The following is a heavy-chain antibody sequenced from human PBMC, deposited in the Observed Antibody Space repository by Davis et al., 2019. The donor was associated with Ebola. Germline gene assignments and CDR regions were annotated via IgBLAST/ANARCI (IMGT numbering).Heavy chain of an antibody. Sequence: GESLKISCAASGFIFTDKYMSWVRQAPGKGLEWVSVIYRAGRTYYTDSAKGRFTISRANYKNTLYLQLNSLRAEDMAVYYCERGGYSYGYRYYYGMDVWGKGTTVTVSS. CDR3: ERGGYSYGYRYYYGMDV. V-gene: IGHV3-53*01. D-gene: IGHD5-18*01. J-gene: IGHJ6*04. CDR1: GFIFTDKY. CDR2: IYRAGRT.